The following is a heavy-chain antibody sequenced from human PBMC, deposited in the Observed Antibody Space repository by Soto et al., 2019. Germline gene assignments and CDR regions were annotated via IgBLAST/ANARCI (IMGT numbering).Heavy chain of an antibody. V-gene: IGHV3-30*18. Sequence: GGSLRLSCAASGFTFSSNGMHWVRQAPGKGLEWMAVISYDGSNKYYADSVKGRFTVSRDNSKNTLYLQMNSLRTEDTAVYYCAKADYDILTGQDYYGLDVWGQGTTVTVSS. D-gene: IGHD3-9*01. CDR3: AKADYDILTGQDYYGLDV. CDR2: ISYDGSNK. CDR1: GFTFSSNG. J-gene: IGHJ6*02.